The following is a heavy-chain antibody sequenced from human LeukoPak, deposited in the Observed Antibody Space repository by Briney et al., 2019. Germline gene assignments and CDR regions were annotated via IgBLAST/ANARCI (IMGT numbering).Heavy chain of an antibody. D-gene: IGHD2-21*01. J-gene: IGHJ4*02. V-gene: IGHV4-4*07. Sequence: SETLSLTCSVSGGSMNTYYWTWMRQPAGKGLEWIGRVYTSGYSKTNPSLQSRVTMSVDTSKRQLSLMLTSLTAADTAVYYWGKKILVEPTNSFDYWGGEFRVTVSS. CDR2: VYTSGYS. CDR3: GKKILVEPTNSFDY. CDR1: GGSMNTYY.